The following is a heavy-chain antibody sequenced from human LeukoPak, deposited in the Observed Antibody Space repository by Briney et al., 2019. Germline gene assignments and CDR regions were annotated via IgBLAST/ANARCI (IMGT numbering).Heavy chain of an antibody. CDR3: AKYVIQLWSLDY. V-gene: IGHV3-21*04. Sequence: PGGSLRLSCAASGFTFSTYTMDWVRQAPGKGLEWVSSISSSSRYIYYADSMKGRFTISRDKSMNTLYLQVNSLRAEDTAVYYCAKYVIQLWSLDYWGQGTLVTVSS. CDR1: GFTFSTYT. CDR2: ISSSSRYI. J-gene: IGHJ4*02. D-gene: IGHD5-18*01.